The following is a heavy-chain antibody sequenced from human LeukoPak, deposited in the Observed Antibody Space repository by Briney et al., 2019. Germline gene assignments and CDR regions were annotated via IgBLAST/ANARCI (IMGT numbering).Heavy chain of an antibody. CDR3: AKDLSGRKGPFDY. J-gene: IGHJ4*02. D-gene: IGHD3-10*01. CDR2: ISSDGSNA. V-gene: IGHV3-30*18. Sequence: PGGSLRLSCAASGXTFSSYGMHWVRQAPGKGLEWVAVISSDGSNAYYADSVKGRFTMSRDNSKNTLFVQMNSLRAEDTAVYYCAKDLSGRKGPFDYWGQGTLVTVSS. CDR1: GXTFSSYG.